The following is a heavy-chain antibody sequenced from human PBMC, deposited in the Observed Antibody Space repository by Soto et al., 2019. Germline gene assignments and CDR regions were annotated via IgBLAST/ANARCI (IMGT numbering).Heavy chain of an antibody. CDR2: ISGYNGQT. Sequence: VQLVQSGAEVKKPGASVKVSCKASGYIFSDYGIRWVRQAPGQGLEWMGGISGYNGQTNYAQNLQGRVTMTTDTSTSTVYMELRSLTSDATAVIYCARARYSSGWYGIAYWGQGTLVTVSS. CDR1: GYIFSDYG. D-gene: IGHD6-19*01. V-gene: IGHV1-18*01. CDR3: ARARYSSGWYGIAY. J-gene: IGHJ4*02.